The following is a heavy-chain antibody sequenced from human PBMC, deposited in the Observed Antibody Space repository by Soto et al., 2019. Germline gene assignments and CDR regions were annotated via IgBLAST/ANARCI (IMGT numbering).Heavy chain of an antibody. V-gene: IGHV1-69*02. J-gene: IGHJ4*02. CDR2: IIPILGIA. D-gene: IGHD6-19*01. Sequence: SVKVSCKASGGTFSSYTISWVRQAPGQGLEWMGRIIPILGIANYAQKFQGRVTITADKSTSTAYMELSSLRSEDTAVYYCKAVAGTAANRFDYWGQGTLVTVSS. CDR3: KAVAGTAANRFDY. CDR1: GGTFSSYT.